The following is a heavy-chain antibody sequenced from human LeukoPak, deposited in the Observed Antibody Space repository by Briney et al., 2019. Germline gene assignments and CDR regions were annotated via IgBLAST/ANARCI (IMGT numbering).Heavy chain of an antibody. CDR1: GGSISSYY. CDR3: ARDGGYNWNDSDYYYYMDV. Sequence: PSETLSLTCTVSGGSISSYYWSWIRQPPGKGLEWIGYIYYSGSTNYNPSLKSRVTISVDTSKNQFSLKLSSVTAADTAVYYCARDGGYNWNDSDYYYYMDVWGKGTTVTVSS. V-gene: IGHV4-59*01. J-gene: IGHJ6*03. D-gene: IGHD1-1*01. CDR2: IYYSGST.